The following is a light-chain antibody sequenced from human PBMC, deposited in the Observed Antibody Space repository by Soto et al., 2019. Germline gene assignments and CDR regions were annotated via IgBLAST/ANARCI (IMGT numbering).Light chain of an antibody. CDR1: QSVSRSY. Sequence: EIVLAQSPATLSLTPGDRATLSCGASQSVSRSYLAWYQQKPGLAPRLIIYDASTRATGIPDRFSGSGSGTDFTLTIRRLEPEDFAVYYCKQSGSSPITFGQGTRLEIK. CDR3: KQSGSSPIT. J-gene: IGKJ5*01. CDR2: DAS. V-gene: IGKV3D-20*01.